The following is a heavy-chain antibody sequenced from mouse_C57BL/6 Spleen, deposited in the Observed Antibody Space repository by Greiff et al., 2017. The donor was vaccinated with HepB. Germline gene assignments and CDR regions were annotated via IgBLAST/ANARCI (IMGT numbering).Heavy chain of an antibody. Sequence: EVNVVESGGGLVKPGGSLKLSCAASGFTFSSYTMSWVRQTPEKRLEWVATISGGGGNTYYPDSVKGRFTISRDNAKNTLYLQMSSLRSEDTALYYCARHRYGSSFFDYWGQGTTLTVSS. V-gene: IGHV5-9*01. CDR1: GFTFSSYT. CDR2: ISGGGGNT. CDR3: ARHRYGSSFFDY. J-gene: IGHJ2*01. D-gene: IGHD1-1*01.